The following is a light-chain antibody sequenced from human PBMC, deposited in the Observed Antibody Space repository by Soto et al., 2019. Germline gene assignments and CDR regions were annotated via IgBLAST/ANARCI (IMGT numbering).Light chain of an antibody. CDR3: QQYNNWPRT. J-gene: IGKJ1*01. Sequence: ENVLTQSPVTLSLSPGERATLSCRASQSVKSYLAWYQQKPGQAPRLLIHGATTRATGIPARFSGSGSGTEFTLTISSLQSEDFAVYYCQQYNNWPRTFGQGTKVEIK. V-gene: IGKV3-15*01. CDR2: GAT. CDR1: QSVKSY.